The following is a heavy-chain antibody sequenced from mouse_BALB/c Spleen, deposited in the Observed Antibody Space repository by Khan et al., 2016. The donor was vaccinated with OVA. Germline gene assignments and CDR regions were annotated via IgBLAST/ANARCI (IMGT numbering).Heavy chain of an antibody. CDR2: ISYSGST. Sequence: EVQLQESGPGLVKPSQSLSLTCTVTGYSITSGYGWNWIRQFPGNKLEWMGYISYSGSTNYNPSLKSRISITRHTYKNQFFLQLNSVTTEDTATYYCARTARIEYWGQGTTLTVSS. V-gene: IGHV3-2*02. CDR3: ARTARIEY. CDR1: GYSITSGYG. D-gene: IGHD1-2*01. J-gene: IGHJ2*01.